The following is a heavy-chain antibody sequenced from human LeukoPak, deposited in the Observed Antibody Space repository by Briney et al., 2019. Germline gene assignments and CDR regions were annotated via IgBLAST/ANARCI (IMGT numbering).Heavy chain of an antibody. CDR2: IYHSGTT. V-gene: IGHV4-38-2*02. CDR1: GFTFSSYE. J-gene: IGHJ5*02. Sequence: GSLRLSCAASGFTFSSYEMNWVRQTPGKGLEWIGSIYHSGTTYYNPSLKSRVTISVDTSENQFSLKLNSVTAADTAVYYCARDGSYYRDWFDPWGQGTLVTAS. D-gene: IGHD1-26*01. CDR3: ARDGSYYRDWFDP.